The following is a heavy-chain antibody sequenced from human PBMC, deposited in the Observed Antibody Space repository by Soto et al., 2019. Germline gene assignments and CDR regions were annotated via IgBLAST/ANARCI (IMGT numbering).Heavy chain of an antibody. CDR2: IKSKTDGGTT. V-gene: IGHV3-15*01. CDR1: GFTFSNAW. CDR3: TTDSPPKRGKLELRTFDI. D-gene: IGHD1-7*01. Sequence: GGSLRLSCAASGFTFSNAWMSWVRQAPGKGLEWVGRIKSKTDGGTTDYAAPVKGRFTISRDDSKNTLYLQMNSLKTEDTAVYYCTTDSPPKRGKLELRTFDIWGQGTMVTVSS. J-gene: IGHJ3*02.